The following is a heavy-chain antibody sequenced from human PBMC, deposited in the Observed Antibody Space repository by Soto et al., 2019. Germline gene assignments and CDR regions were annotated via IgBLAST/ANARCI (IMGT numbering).Heavy chain of an antibody. CDR2: ISYDGSDN. CDR1: GFTFSSYG. V-gene: IGHV3-30*18. CDR3: AKVMGVRGVTSGADN. Sequence: QVQLVESGGGVVQPGRSLRLSCAASGFTFSSYGMHWVRQPPGKGLEWMAVISYDGSDNYYADSVKGRFTISRHNSKNTLYLQMNSLRAEDTAVYYCAKVMGVRGVTSGADNWGQGTLVTVSS. D-gene: IGHD3-10*01. J-gene: IGHJ4*02.